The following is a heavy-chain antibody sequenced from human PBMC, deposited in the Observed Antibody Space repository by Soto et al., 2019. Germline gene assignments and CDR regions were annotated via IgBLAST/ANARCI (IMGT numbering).Heavy chain of an antibody. D-gene: IGHD3-3*01. CDR1: GGSFSGYY. V-gene: IGHV4-34*01. Sequence: SETLSLTCAVYGGSFSGYYWSWIRQPPGKRLEWIGDINHSGTTNYNPSLESRVTISMDTSENRFSLKLTSVTAADTAVYFCARDFGYFGVDVWGQGTTVTVSS. CDR2: INHSGTT. CDR3: ARDFGYFGVDV. J-gene: IGHJ6*02.